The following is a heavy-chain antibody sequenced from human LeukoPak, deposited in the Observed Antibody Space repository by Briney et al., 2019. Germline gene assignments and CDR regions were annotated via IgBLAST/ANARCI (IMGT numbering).Heavy chain of an antibody. CDR2: ISGSGYYS. D-gene: IGHD2-2*01. CDR3: ARDQPPASSFDY. Sequence: GGSLRLSCAASEFTFDNYAMSWVRQAPGKGLEWVSVISGSGYYSYYADSVKGRFTVSRDNSKTTLYLQMNSLRAEDTAVYYCARDQPPASSFDYWGQGTLVTVSS. V-gene: IGHV3-23*01. J-gene: IGHJ4*02. CDR1: EFTFDNYA.